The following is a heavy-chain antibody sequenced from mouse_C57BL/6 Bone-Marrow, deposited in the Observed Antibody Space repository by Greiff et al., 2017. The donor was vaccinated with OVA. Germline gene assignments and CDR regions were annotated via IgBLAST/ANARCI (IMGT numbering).Heavy chain of an antibody. J-gene: IGHJ2*01. D-gene: IGHD1-1*01. Sequence: VKLMESGAELARPGASVKMSCKASGYTFTSYTMHWVKQRPGQGLEWIGYINPSSGYTKYNQKFKDKATLTADKSSSTAYMQLSSLTSEDSAVYYCARHGSKGGYYFDYWGQGTTLTVSS. V-gene: IGHV1-4*01. CDR2: INPSSGYT. CDR1: GYTFTSYT. CDR3: ARHGSKGGYYFDY.